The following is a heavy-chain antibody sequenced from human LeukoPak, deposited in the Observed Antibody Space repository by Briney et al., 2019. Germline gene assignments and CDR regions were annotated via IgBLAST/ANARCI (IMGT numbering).Heavy chain of an antibody. Sequence: GESLKISCIVSGYGFTTYWIGWVRQMPGKGLEWMGIIYLGDSDTRYSPSFQGQVTISADKSISTAYLQWSSLKASDTAIYYCAKRADSSGDYYLDYWGQGTLVTVSS. D-gene: IGHD3-22*01. J-gene: IGHJ4*02. CDR2: IYLGDSDT. V-gene: IGHV5-51*01. CDR1: GYGFTTYW. CDR3: AKRADSSGDYYLDY.